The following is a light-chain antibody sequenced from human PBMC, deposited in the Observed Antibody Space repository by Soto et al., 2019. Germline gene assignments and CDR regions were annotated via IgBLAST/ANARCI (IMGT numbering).Light chain of an antibody. J-gene: IGKJ5*01. V-gene: IGKV3-15*01. CDR1: QSVSSN. CDR3: QQYNNWPPKIT. Sequence: ELVMTQAPATLSVSPGERATLSCRASQSVSSNLAWYQQKPGQAPRLLIYGASTRATGIPARFSGSGSGTEFTLTISSPQSEDFAVYYCQQYNNWPPKITFGQGTRLEIK. CDR2: GAS.